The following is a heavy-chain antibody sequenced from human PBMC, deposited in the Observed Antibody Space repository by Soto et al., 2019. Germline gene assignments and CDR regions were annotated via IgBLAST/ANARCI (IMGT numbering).Heavy chain of an antibody. CDR2: INRGGSTNCNPEISHTANT. V-gene: IGHV4-34*01. Sequence: QVQLQQWGAGLLKPSETLSLTCAVYGGSFSSYYWSWIRQPPGKGLEWIGEINRGGSTNCNPEISHTANTNCNPSLQSRVTISVDTSKNQFSLKLRSVTAADTAVYYCARGHPRSFLSTVVAAAYWFDPWGQGTLVAVSS. J-gene: IGHJ5*02. CDR1: GGSFSSYY. CDR3: ARGHPRSFLSTVVAAAYWFDP. D-gene: IGHD2-15*01.